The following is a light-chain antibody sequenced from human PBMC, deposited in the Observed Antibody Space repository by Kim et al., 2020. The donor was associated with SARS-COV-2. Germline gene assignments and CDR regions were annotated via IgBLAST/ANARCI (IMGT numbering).Light chain of an antibody. CDR1: SSDVGGFNY. J-gene: IGLJ1*01. CDR2: DVI. CDR3: TSYTSSSTYV. Sequence: QSALTQPASVSGSPGQSITISCTGTSSDVGGFNYVSWYQQHPGKAPKLMIYDVIKRPSGVSNRFSGSKSGNTASLTISGLQTEDEGDYYCTSYTSSSTYVFGTGTKVTVL. V-gene: IGLV2-14*01.